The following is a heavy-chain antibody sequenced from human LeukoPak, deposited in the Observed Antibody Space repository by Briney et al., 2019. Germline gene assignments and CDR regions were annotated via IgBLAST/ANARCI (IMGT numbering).Heavy chain of an antibody. Sequence: SETLSLTCTVSGYSIGNGYFWGWIRQPPGKGLEWIGNIYRTGTTFYNPSLKSRVTISVDTSKKQFSLKLRSVTAADTAVYYCARHEWGITNAFDIWGQGTMVTVSS. J-gene: IGHJ3*02. CDR3: ARHEWGITNAFDI. CDR2: IYRTGTT. CDR1: GYSIGNGYF. D-gene: IGHD1-14*01. V-gene: IGHV4-38-2*02.